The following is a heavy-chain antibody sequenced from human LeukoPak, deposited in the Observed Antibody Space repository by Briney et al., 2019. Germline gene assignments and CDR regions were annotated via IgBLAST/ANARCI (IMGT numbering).Heavy chain of an antibody. V-gene: IGHV3-7*01. CDR1: GFIFSNYW. D-gene: IGHD1-26*01. Sequence: PGGSLSLSCATSGFIFSNYWMSWVRQAPGRGLEWVANIKQDGSEKYYVDSVKGRFTISRDSAKNSLYLQMNSLSAEDTAVYYCARDKVVGPSNFDYWGQGTLVTVSS. CDR3: ARDKVVGPSNFDY. J-gene: IGHJ4*02. CDR2: IKQDGSEK.